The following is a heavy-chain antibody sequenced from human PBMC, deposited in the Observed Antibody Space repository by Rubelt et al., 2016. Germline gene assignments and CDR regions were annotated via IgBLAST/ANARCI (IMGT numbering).Heavy chain of an antibody. V-gene: IGHV1-69*01. CDR2: IIPIFGTA. CDR1: GGTFRSYA. D-gene: IGHD6-13*01. J-gene: IGHJ4*02. Sequence: QVQLVQSGAEVKKPGSSVMVSCKASGGTFRSYAISWVRQAPGQGLEWIGGIIPIFGTATYAQKFQGRVTIIAGESTSTSYRELSSLRSEDTAVYYCARRQQLGPFDYWGQGTLVTVSS. CDR3: ARRQQLGPFDY.